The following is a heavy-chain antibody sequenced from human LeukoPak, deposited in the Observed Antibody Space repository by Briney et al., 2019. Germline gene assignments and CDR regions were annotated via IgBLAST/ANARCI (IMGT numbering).Heavy chain of an antibody. V-gene: IGHV3-23*01. J-gene: IGHJ6*03. CDR2: GSGTGDKT. D-gene: IGHD6-6*01. CDR1: EFTFSRFA. CDR3: AKPSIPARPFLTYLYYYLDV. Sequence: PGGSLRLSCVASEFTFSRFAMSWVRQAPGRGLEWISSGSGTGDKTHYTDSVKGRFTISRDNSKNTLYLHMSALRAADTAVYYCAKPSIPARPFLTYLYYYLDVWGEGTTVIVSS.